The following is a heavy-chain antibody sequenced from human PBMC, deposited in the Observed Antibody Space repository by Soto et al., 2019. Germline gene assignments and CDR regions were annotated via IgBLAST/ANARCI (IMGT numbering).Heavy chain of an antibody. V-gene: IGHV3-9*01. CDR3: AKDRVPYSSSCNLDY. J-gene: IGHJ4*02. D-gene: IGHD6-13*01. Sequence: GGSLRLSCAASGFTFDDYAMHWVRQAPGKGLEWVSGISWNSGSIGYADSVKGRFTISRDNAKNSLYLQMNSLRAEDTALYYCAKDRVPYSSSCNLDYWGQGTLVTVSS. CDR1: GFTFDDYA. CDR2: ISWNSGSI.